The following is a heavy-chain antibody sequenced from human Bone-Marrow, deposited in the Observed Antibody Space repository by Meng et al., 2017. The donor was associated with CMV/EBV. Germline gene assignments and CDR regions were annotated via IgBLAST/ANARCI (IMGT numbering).Heavy chain of an antibody. CDR2: IRYDGSNK. Sequence: GESLKISCAASGFTFDDYGMSWVRQAPGKGLEWVAFIRYDGSNKYYADSVKGRFTISRDNSKNTLYLQMNSLRAEDTAVYYCARQSLRDFDWADFDYWGQGTLVTVSS. J-gene: IGHJ4*02. CDR3: ARQSLRDFDWADFDY. D-gene: IGHD3-9*01. V-gene: IGHV3-30*02. CDR1: GFTFDDYG.